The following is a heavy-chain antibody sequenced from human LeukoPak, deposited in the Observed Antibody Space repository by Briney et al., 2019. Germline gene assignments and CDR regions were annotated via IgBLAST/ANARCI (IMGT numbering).Heavy chain of an antibody. CDR3: ARVSLEGGFDY. J-gene: IGHJ4*02. CDR2: FTGGDGSA. Sequence: GGSLRLSCAASGFTFRNSAMSWVRQAPGKGLEWVSTFTGGDGSAYYADSVKGRFTISRDNSKNTLYLQMNSLRAEDTAVYYCARVSLEGGFDYWGQGTLVTVSS. CDR1: GFTFRNSA. V-gene: IGHV3-23*01.